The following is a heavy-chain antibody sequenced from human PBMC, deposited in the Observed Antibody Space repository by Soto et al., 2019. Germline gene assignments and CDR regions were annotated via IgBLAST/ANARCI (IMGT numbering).Heavy chain of an antibody. CDR2: INHSGST. J-gene: IGHJ5*02. CDR1: GYSISSSNW. Sequence: SETLSLTCAVSGYSISSSNWWGWIRQPPGKGLEWIGEINHSGSTNYNPSLKSRVTISVDTSKNQFSLKLSSVTAADTAVYYCARGRIAVTPMGRNWLDPWGQGTLVTVSS. D-gene: IGHD6-19*01. CDR3: ARGRIAVTPMGRNWLDP. V-gene: IGHV4-28*03.